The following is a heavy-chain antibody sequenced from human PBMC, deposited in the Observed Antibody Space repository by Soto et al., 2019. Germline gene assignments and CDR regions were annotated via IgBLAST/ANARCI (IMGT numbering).Heavy chain of an antibody. D-gene: IGHD3-10*01. CDR1: GFTFSSYG. V-gene: IGHV3-30*18. CDR2: ISYDRSNK. Sequence: GGSLRLSCAASGFTFSSYGMHWVRQAPGKGLEWVAVISYDRSNKYYADSVKGRFTISRDNSKNTLYLQMNSLRAEDTAVYYCEKERKDYYGSESYYFDYWGQGTLVTVSS. CDR3: EKERKDYYGSESYYFDY. J-gene: IGHJ4*02.